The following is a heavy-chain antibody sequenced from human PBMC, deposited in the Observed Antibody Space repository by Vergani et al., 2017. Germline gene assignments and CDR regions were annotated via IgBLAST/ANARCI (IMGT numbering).Heavy chain of an antibody. V-gene: IGHV3-21*01. D-gene: IGHD2-15*01. Sequence: VQLVESGGGLVKPGGSLRLSCAASGFTFSSYSMNWVRQAPGKGLEWVSSISSSSSYIYYADSVKGRFTISRDNAKHSLYLQMNSLRAEDTAVCYCARVGCSGGSCYPNWYFDLWGRGTLVTVSS. CDR2: ISSSSSYI. J-gene: IGHJ2*01. CDR1: GFTFSSYS. CDR3: ARVGCSGGSCYPNWYFDL.